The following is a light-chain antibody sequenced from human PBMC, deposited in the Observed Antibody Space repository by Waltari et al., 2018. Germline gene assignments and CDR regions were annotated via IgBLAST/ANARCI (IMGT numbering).Light chain of an antibody. Sequence: DIQMTQSPSSLSASVGDRVSITCRASQGIRNSLAWYQQKPGKAPKLLIYAASTLQSGVPSRFSGSGSGTDFTLTINSLQPEDVAAYYCLQYNSAVTFGGGTKVEIK. CDR2: AAS. CDR3: LQYNSAVT. J-gene: IGKJ4*01. CDR1: QGIRNS. V-gene: IGKV1-27*01.